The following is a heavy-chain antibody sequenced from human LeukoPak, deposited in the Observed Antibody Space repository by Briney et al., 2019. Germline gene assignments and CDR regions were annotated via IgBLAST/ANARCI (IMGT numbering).Heavy chain of an antibody. Sequence: SESLSLTCTVSGGSISSISSGSYYWSWIRQPAGKGLEWIGLIYTSGSTNYNPSLKSRVTISVDTSKNQFSLKLSSVTAADTAVYYCARLSFLEWYYYYMDVWGKGTTVTVSS. CDR2: IYTSGST. CDR1: GGSISSISSGSYY. CDR3: ARLSFLEWYYYYMDV. J-gene: IGHJ6*03. V-gene: IGHV4-61*02. D-gene: IGHD3-3*01.